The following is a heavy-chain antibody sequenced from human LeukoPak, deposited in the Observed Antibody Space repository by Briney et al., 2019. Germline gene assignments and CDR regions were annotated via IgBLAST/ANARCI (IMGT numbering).Heavy chain of an antibody. J-gene: IGHJ4*02. V-gene: IGHV4-59*01. CDR3: ARENPSGYYNRPIDY. CDR2: IYYSGSI. D-gene: IGHD3-22*01. CDR1: GASISSYY. Sequence: VKPSETLSLICTVSGASISSYYWSWIRQPPGKGLEWIGDIYYSGSIKYNPSLKSRVTMSVDTSKNQFSLKLSSVTAADTAIYYCARENPSGYYNRPIDYWGQGTLDTVSS.